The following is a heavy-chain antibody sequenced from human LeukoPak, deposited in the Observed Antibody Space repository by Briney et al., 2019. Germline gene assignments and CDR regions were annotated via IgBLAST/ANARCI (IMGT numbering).Heavy chain of an antibody. CDR1: GYTFTGYY. CDR3: ATVNLVATNFDY. J-gene: IGHJ4*02. V-gene: IGHV1-2*02. Sequence: ASVKVSCKASGYTFTGYYMHWVRQAPGQGLEWMGWINPNSGGTNYAQKFQGRVAMTRDTSISTAYMELSRLRSEDTAVYYCATVNLVATNFDYWGQGTLVTVSS. D-gene: IGHD5-12*01. CDR2: INPNSGGT.